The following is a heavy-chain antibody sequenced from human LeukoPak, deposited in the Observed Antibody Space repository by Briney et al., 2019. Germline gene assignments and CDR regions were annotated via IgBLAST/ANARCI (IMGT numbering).Heavy chain of an antibody. D-gene: IGHD1-14*01. J-gene: IGHJ6*03. Sequence: PGGSLRLSCAGSGFTVSSYWMSWVRQAPGRGLEWVANIKQDGSEKYYVDSVKGPFTISRDNAKNSLYLQMNSLRAEDTAVYYCAREPGFYYMDVWGKGTTVTVSS. V-gene: IGHV3-7*01. CDR1: GFTVSSYW. CDR3: AREPGFYYMDV. CDR2: IKQDGSEK.